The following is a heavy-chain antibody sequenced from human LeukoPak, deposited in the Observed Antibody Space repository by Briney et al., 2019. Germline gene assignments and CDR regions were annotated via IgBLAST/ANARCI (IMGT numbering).Heavy chain of an antibody. CDR3: ARDQIYYDILTGSVDY. J-gene: IGHJ4*02. CDR2: ISYDGSNK. V-gene: IGHV3-30*04. Sequence: PGGSLRLSCAASGFTFSSYAMHWVRQAPGKGLEWVAVISYDGSNKYYADSVKGRFTISRDNSKNTLYLQMNSLRAEDTAVYYCARDQIYYDILTGSVDYWGQGTLVTVSS. D-gene: IGHD3-9*01. CDR1: GFTFSSYA.